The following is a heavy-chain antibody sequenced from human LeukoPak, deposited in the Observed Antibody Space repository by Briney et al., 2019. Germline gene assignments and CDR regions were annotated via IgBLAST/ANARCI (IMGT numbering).Heavy chain of an antibody. J-gene: IGHJ4*02. CDR3: AKDLHAFYDSSGYFDY. V-gene: IGHV3-30*18. D-gene: IGHD3-22*01. CDR2: ISYDGSNK. CDR1: GFTFSSYG. Sequence: GRSLRLSCAASGFTFSSYGMHWVRQAPGKGLEWVAVISYDGSNKYYADSVKGRFTISRDNSKNTLYLQMNSLRAEDTAVYYCAKDLHAFYDSSGYFDYWGQGTLVTVSS.